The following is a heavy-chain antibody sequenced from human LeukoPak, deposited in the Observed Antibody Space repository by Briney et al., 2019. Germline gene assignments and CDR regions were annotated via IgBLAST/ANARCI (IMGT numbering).Heavy chain of an antibody. D-gene: IGHD1-26*01. V-gene: IGHV3-66*01. Sequence: PGGSLRLSCAASGFTVSSNYMSWVRQAPGKGLEWVSVIYSGGSTYYADSVKGRFTISRDNSKNTLYLQMNSLRAEDTAVYYCARDGGWVGAPGAYYYYYYGMDVWAKGPRSPSP. CDR2: IYSGGST. CDR1: GFTVSSNY. CDR3: ARDGGWVGAPGAYYYYYYGMDV. J-gene: IGHJ6*02.